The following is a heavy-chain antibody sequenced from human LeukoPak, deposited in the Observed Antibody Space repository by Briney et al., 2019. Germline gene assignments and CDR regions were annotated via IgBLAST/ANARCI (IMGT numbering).Heavy chain of an antibody. CDR3: ARVTMVRGVIDYYYYMDV. CDR1: GYTFTGYY. J-gene: IGHJ6*03. D-gene: IGHD3-10*01. CDR2: INPNSGGT. Sequence: ASVKVSCKASGYTFTGYYMHWVRQAPGQGLEWMGWINPNSGGTNYAQKFQGRVTMTRDTSISTAYMELSRLRSDDTAVYYCARVTMVRGVIDYYYYMDVWGKGTTVTIPS. V-gene: IGHV1-2*02.